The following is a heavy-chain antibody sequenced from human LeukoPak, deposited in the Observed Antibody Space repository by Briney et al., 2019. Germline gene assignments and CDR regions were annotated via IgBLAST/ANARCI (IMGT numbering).Heavy chain of an antibody. CDR3: GGGVGGGLPNYYYVTV. CDR1: GGSFSGYY. Sequence: SETLSLTCAVYGGSFSGYYWSWIRQPPGKGLEWIGEINHSGSTNYNPSLKSRVTISVDTSKNQFSLKLSSVTAADTAVYYCGGGVGGGLPNYYYVTVGGKGPTVPVSS. J-gene: IGHJ6*03. CDR2: INHSGST. D-gene: IGHD3-16*01. V-gene: IGHV4-34*01.